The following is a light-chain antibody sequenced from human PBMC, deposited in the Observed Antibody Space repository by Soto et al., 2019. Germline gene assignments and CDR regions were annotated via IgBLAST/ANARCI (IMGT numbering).Light chain of an antibody. CDR1: SSNIGGNT. CDR2: SND. Sequence: QAVLTQPPSASGTPGQRVTMSCSGSSSNIGGNTVNWYQQMPGTAPKLLIYSNDQRPSGVPDRFSGSKSGTSASLDISGLQSEDEADYYYAAWDDSVNGWVFGGGTKLTVL. V-gene: IGLV1-44*01. CDR3: AAWDDSVNGWV. J-gene: IGLJ3*02.